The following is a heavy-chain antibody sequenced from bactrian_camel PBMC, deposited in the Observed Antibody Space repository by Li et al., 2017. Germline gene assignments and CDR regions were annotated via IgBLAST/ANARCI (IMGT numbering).Heavy chain of an antibody. CDR3: AADLVTDVPSLVESQYYY. CDR2: IDSDGKT. CDR1: GYTSSEYC. J-gene: IGHJ4*01. V-gene: IGHV3S10*01. D-gene: IGHD1*01. Sequence: DVQLVESGGGLVQPGGSLRLSCAFSGYTSSEYCMTWWRQAPGNEREGVAGIDSDGKTTYENSVKGRFTISRDNAKNIVVLQMNNLKPEDTAMYYCAADLVTDVPSLVESQYYYWGQGTQVTVS.